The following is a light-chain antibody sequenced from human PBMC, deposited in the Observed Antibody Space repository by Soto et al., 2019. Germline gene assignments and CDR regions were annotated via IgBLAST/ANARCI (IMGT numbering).Light chain of an antibody. CDR2: GAS. CDR3: QQFGSSVT. J-gene: IGKJ5*01. V-gene: IGKV3-20*01. CDR1: QSFSSTY. Sequence: EIVLTQSPGALSLSPGDRATLSCRASQSFSSTYLAWYQQKPGQAPRLLIYGASTRATGIPARFSGSGSGTDFTLTISSLEPEDFAVYYCQQFGSSVTFGQGTRLENK.